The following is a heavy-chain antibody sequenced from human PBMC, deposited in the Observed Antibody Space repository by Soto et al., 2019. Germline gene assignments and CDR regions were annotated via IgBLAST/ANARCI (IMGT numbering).Heavy chain of an antibody. Sequence: GGSLRLSCVASGFSISTHALTWVRQAPGKGLEWVSSFSGRSGDTYYAASVKGRFTIPGDSSKNTVILQMNNLRADDTALYYCARDSSAWPNYFDSWGQGIQVTVSS. D-gene: IGHD6-19*01. CDR1: GFSISTHA. CDR3: ARDSSAWPNYFDS. V-gene: IGHV3-23*01. J-gene: IGHJ4*02. CDR2: FSGRSGDT.